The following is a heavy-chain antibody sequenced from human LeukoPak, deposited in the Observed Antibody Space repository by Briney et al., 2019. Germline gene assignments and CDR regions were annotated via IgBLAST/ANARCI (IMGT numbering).Heavy chain of an antibody. D-gene: IGHD6-13*01. V-gene: IGHV4-59*01. J-gene: IGHJ2*01. CDR3: ARDRGSSWFLNWYFDL. Sequence: ETSETLSLTCTVSGGSISSYYWSWIRQPPGKGLEWIGYIYYSGSTNYNPSLKSRVTISVDTSKNQFSLKLSSVTAADTAVYYCARDRGSSWFLNWYFDLWGRGTLVTVSS. CDR1: GGSISSYY. CDR2: IYYSGST.